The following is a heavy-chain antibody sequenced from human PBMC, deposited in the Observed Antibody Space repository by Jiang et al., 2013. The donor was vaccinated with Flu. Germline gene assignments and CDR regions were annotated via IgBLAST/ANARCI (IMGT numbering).Heavy chain of an antibody. J-gene: IGHJ6*02. CDR1: GFTFSSYA. V-gene: IGHV3-23*01. CDR2: ISGSGGGT. D-gene: IGHD3-3*01. CDR3: AKVSSHFGYYGMDV. Sequence: AASGFTFSSYAMSWARQAPGKGLEWVSAISGSGGGTYYADSVKGRFTISRDNSKNTLYLQMNSLRAEDTAVYYCAKVSSHFGYYGMDVWGQGTTVTVSS.